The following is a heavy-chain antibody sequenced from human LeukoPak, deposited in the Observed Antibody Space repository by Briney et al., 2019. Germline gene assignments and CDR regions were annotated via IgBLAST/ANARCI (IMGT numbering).Heavy chain of an antibody. D-gene: IGHD3-3*01. J-gene: IGHJ4*02. V-gene: IGHV3-30*03. Sequence: WGSLRLSCAASGFTFSSYGMHWVRQAPGKGLEWVAVISYDGSNKYYADSVKGRFTISRDNSKNTLYLQMNSLRAEDTAVYYCARDNLDFWSGDHYFDYWGQGTLVTVSS. CDR3: ARDNLDFWSGDHYFDY. CDR2: ISYDGSNK. CDR1: GFTFSSYG.